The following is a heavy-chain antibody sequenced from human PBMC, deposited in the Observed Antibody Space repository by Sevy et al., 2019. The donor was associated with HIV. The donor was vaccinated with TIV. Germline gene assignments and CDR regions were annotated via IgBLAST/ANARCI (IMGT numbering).Heavy chain of an antibody. CDR3: VKYSLIFSSSQDSGWFDP. V-gene: IGHV3-9*01. CDR1: GFTFDEYA. Sequence: GGSLRLSCAASGFTFDEYAMHWVRQFPGKGLEWTSGISWKREDKAYAYSVKRRFTISRDTAKKSLYLLMNSLRLEDTAFYYCVKYSLIFSSSQDSGWFDPWGQGTLVTVSS. CDR2: ISWKREDK. D-gene: IGHD6-13*01. J-gene: IGHJ5*02.